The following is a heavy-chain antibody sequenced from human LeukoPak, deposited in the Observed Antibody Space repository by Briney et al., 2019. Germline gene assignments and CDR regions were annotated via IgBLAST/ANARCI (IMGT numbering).Heavy chain of an antibody. CDR1: GYTFTSYG. J-gene: IGHJ6*02. D-gene: IGHD2-2*01. V-gene: IGHV1-18*01. CDR2: ISAYNGNT. Sequence: GASVKVSCKASGYTFTSYGISWVRQAPGQGLEWMGWISAYNGNTNYAQKLQGRVTMTTDTSTSTAYMELRSLRSDDTAVYYCAREGYCSSTSCLYYYYYGMDVWGQGTTVTVSS. CDR3: AREGYCSSTSCLYYYYYGMDV.